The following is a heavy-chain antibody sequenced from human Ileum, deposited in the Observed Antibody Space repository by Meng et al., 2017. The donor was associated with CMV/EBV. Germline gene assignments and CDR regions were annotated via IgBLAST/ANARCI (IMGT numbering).Heavy chain of an antibody. CDR1: GGSLTRCNSY. D-gene: IGHD2-15*01. CDR3: VRQVVAASFDY. Sequence: QVQLQESGQGLWKPSTSLSLTCNVSGGSLTRCNSYWSWIRQPPGRGLEWIGYIYYSGSPYYNPSLKSRVTISLDTSKNQFSLNLRSVTATDSAVYYCVRQVVAASFDYWGQGALVTVSS. V-gene: IGHV4-30-4*08. CDR2: IYYSGSP. J-gene: IGHJ4*02.